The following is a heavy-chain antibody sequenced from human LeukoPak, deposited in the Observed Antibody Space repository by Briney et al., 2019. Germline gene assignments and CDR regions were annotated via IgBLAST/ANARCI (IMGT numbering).Heavy chain of an antibody. Sequence: ASVKVSCKASGYTFTGYYMHWVRQAPGQGLEWMGWINPNSGGTNYAQKFQGRVTMTRDTSISTAYMELSRLRSDDTAVYYCARPVFWVAVAGHDAFDIWGQGTMVTVSS. V-gene: IGHV1-2*02. J-gene: IGHJ3*02. D-gene: IGHD6-19*01. CDR2: INPNSGGT. CDR1: GYTFTGYY. CDR3: ARPVFWVAVAGHDAFDI.